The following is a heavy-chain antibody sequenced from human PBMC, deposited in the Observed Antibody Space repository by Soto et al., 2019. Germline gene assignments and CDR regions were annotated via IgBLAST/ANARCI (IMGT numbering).Heavy chain of an antibody. CDR1: GFTFSSYA. D-gene: IGHD6-19*01. J-gene: IGHJ4*02. V-gene: IGHV3-30-3*01. CDR3: ARDFSIAVAGTFDY. Sequence: QVQLVESGGGVVQPGRSLRLSCAASGFTFSSYAMHWVRQAPGKGLEWVAVISYDGSNKYYADSVKGRFTISRDNSKNTLYLQMNSLRAEDTAVYYCARDFSIAVAGTFDYWGQGTLVTVSS. CDR2: ISYDGSNK.